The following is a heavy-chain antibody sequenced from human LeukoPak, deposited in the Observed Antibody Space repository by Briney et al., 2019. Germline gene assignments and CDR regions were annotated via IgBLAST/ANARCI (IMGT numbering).Heavy chain of an antibody. V-gene: IGHV3-30*02. J-gene: IGHJ6*03. D-gene: IGHD6-19*01. CDR2: IRNDGSDK. CDR3: AKSLLSGRFPTLKNYYYMDV. Sequence: PGGSLRLSCAGSGFTFNTHGMHWVRQAPGKGLEWVAFIRNDGSDKYYAEFVQGRFTLSRDNSKNTLYLQLDSLRGEDTAVYYCAKSLLSGRFPTLKNYYYMDVWGKGTTVIISS. CDR1: GFTFNTHG.